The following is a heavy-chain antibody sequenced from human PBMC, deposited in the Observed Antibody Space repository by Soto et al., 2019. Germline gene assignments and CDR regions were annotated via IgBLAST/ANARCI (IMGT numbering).Heavy chain of an antibody. V-gene: IGHV3-48*01. CDR3: ASQDDYYYYYMDV. CDR2: ISSSSSTI. J-gene: IGHJ6*03. CDR1: GFTFSSYS. Sequence: GGSLRLSCAASGFTFSSYSMNWVRQAPGKGLEWVSYISSSSSTIYYADSVKGRFTISRDNAKNSLYLQMNSLRAEDTAVYYWASQDDYYYYYMDVWGKGTTVTVSS.